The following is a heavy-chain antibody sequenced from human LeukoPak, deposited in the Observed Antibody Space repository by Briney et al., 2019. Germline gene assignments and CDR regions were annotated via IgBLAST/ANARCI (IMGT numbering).Heavy chain of an antibody. V-gene: IGHV4-34*01. D-gene: IGHD1-1*01. Sequence: SETLSLTCAVYGGSFSGYYWSWIRQPPGKGLEWIGEINHSGSTNYNPSLKSRVTISVDTSKNQFSLKLSSVTAADTAVYYCARGRNWNYLDYWGQGTRVTVSS. CDR2: INHSGST. CDR1: GGSFSGYY. CDR3: ARGRNWNYLDY. J-gene: IGHJ4*02.